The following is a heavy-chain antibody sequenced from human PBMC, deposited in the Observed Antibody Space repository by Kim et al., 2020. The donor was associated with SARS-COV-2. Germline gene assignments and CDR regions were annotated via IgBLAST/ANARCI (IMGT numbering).Heavy chain of an antibody. V-gene: IGHV3-74*01. D-gene: IGHD3-22*01. CDR3: ARDQVALKTSRGYYYDSSGYYTDYYGMDV. CDR2: INSDGSST. CDR1: GFTFSSYW. Sequence: GGSLRPSCAASGFTFSSYWMHWVRQAPGKGLVWVSRINSDGSSTSYADSVKGRFTISRDNAKNTLYLQMNSLRAEDTAVYYCARDQVALKTSRGYYYDSSGYYTDYYGMDVWGQGTTVTVSS. J-gene: IGHJ6*02.